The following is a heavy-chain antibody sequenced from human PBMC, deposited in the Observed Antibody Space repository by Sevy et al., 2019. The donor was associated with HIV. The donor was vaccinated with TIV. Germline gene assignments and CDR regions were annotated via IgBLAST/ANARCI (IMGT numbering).Heavy chain of an antibody. CDR2: IYYSGST. CDR1: GGSISSYY. J-gene: IGHJ4*02. CDR3: ARERQLVLDY. Sequence: SETLSLTCTVSGGSISSYYWSWIRQPPGKGLEWIGYIYYSGSTNYNPSLKSRVTISVDTSKSQFSLKLSSVTAADTAVYYCARERQLVLDYGGQGTLVTASS. V-gene: IGHV4-59*01. D-gene: IGHD6-13*01.